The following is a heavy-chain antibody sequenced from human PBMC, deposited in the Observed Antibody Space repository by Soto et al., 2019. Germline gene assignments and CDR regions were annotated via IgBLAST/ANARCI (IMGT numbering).Heavy chain of an antibody. J-gene: IGHJ6*02. V-gene: IGHV4-4*02. D-gene: IGHD3-10*01. CDR2: IYHTGIA. CDR3: VSKSGPYYYGLDV. Sequence: SETLSLTCTVYGDSITNNHWWSWVRQLPGKGPELIGEIYHTGIANYNPSLESRVAFSVDKSKNQFSLSLTSVTAADTAAYYCVSKSGPYYYGLDVWGQGTTVTVSS. CDR1: GDSITNNHW.